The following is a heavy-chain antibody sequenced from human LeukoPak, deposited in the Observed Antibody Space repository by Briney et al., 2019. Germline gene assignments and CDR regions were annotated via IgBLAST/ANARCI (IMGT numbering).Heavy chain of an antibody. CDR1: GYTLTELS. CDR3: AKDYDFWSGYVMDV. Sequence: ASVRVSCKVSGYTLTELSMHWVRQAPGKGLEWMGGFDPEDGETIYAQKFQGRVTMTEDTSTDTAYMELSSLRSEDTAVYYCAKDYDFWSGYVMDVWGKGTTVTVSS. J-gene: IGHJ6*03. D-gene: IGHD3-3*01. V-gene: IGHV1-24*01. CDR2: FDPEDGET.